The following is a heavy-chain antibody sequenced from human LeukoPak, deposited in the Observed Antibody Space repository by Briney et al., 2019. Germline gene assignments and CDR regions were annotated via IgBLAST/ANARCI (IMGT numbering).Heavy chain of an antibody. CDR3: AKEASLSYYSGMDV. J-gene: IGHJ6*02. CDR1: GFTVSSYG. V-gene: IGHV3-30*18. Sequence: PAESLTLSCAASGFTVSSYGMHWVRQAPGKGLEWVAVISYDGSNKYYADSVKGRFTISRDNSKNTPYLQMNSLRAEDSAVYYCAKEASLSYYSGMDVWGQGTTVTVSS. CDR2: ISYDGSNK.